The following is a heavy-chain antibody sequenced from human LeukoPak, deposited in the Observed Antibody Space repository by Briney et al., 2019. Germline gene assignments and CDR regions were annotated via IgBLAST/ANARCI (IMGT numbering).Heavy chain of an antibody. CDR1: GYSFSSYW. CDR3: ARGTNWNYYYYMDV. J-gene: IGHJ6*03. D-gene: IGHD1-1*01. CDR2: IYPGDSDT. V-gene: IGHV5-51*01. Sequence: GESLKISCKGSGYSFSSYWIGWVRQMPGKGLEWMGIIYPGDSDTRYSPSFQGQVTISADKSISTAYMELSSLRSEDTAVYYCARGTNWNYYYYMDVWGKGTTVTVSS.